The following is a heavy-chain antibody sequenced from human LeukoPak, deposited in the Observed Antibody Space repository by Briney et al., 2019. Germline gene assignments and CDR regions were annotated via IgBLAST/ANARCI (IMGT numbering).Heavy chain of an antibody. CDR3: ARAYDISYDSSGYFDY. Sequence: SETLSLTCSVSGGSISSYYWSWIRQPPGKGLEWIGYIYYSGSTNYNPSLKSRVTISVDTSKNQFSLKLSSVTAADTAVYYCARAYDISYDSSGYFDYWGQGTLVTVSS. V-gene: IGHV4-59*08. CDR1: GGSISSYY. J-gene: IGHJ4*02. CDR2: IYYSGST. D-gene: IGHD3-22*01.